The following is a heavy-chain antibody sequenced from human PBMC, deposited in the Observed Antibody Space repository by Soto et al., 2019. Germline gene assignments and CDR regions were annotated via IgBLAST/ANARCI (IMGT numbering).Heavy chain of an antibody. J-gene: IGHJ4*02. CDR1: GGTFSSYT. D-gene: IGHD5-12*01. V-gene: IGHV1-69*04. CDR2: IIPILGIA. Sequence: ASVKVSCKASGGTFSSYTISWVRQAPGQGLEWMGRIIPILGIANYEQKFQGRATITADKSTSTAYMELSSLRSEDTALYYCARDDISGYGYFDYWGQGTLVTVSS. CDR3: ARDDISGYGYFDY.